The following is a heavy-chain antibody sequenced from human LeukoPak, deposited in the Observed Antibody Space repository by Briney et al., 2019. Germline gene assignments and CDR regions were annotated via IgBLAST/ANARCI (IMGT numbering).Heavy chain of an antibody. D-gene: IGHD6-13*01. V-gene: IGHV1-69*13. Sequence: SVKVSCKAPGGTFSSYAISWVRQAPGQGLEWMGGIIPIFGTANYAQKFQGRVTITADESTSTAYMELSSLRSEDTAVYYCAGAEYSSSWFKPRWFDPWGQGILVTVSS. CDR1: GGTFSSYA. J-gene: IGHJ5*02. CDR2: IIPIFGTA. CDR3: AGAEYSSSWFKPRWFDP.